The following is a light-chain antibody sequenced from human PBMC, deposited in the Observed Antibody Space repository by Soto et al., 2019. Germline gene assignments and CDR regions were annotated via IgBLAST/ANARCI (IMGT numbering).Light chain of an antibody. Sequence: ELVMTQSPATLCLSPGDTATLSCRASQSIGSNLAWYQQKPGQPPRPLIYGASTMASGVPARSSGRGSGTEFTLTITQLQSEDFAVYYCQQYSTWVTFGGGTQLEIE. CDR2: GAS. V-gene: IGKV3-15*01. CDR1: QSIGSN. J-gene: IGKJ4*01. CDR3: QQYSTWVT.